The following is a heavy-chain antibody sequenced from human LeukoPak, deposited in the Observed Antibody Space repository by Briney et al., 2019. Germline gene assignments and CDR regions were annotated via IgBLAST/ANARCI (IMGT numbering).Heavy chain of an antibody. J-gene: IGHJ4*02. CDR3: ARIWLTRSYYFDY. V-gene: IGHV2-70*11. CDR2: IDWDDDK. Sequence: ESGPALVKPTQTLTLTCTFPGFSLSTSGVCVSWIRQPPGKVLEWLARIDWDDDKYYSTSLKTRLTISKDTSKNQVVLTMTNMDPVDTATYYCARIWLTRSYYFDYWGQGTLVTVSS. CDR1: GFSLSTSGVC. D-gene: IGHD5-12*01.